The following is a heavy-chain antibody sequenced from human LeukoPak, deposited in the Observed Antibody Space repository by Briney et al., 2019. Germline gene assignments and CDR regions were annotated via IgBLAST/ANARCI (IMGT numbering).Heavy chain of an antibody. D-gene: IGHD4-17*01. V-gene: IGHV3-7*01. J-gene: IGHJ5*01. CDR1: GFTFSSYW. Sequence: GGSLRLSCAASGFTFSSYWMNWLRQPPGKGLEWVGNVKQDGSEKYYVDSVKGRFNISRDNVKNSLYLQMNSLRAEDTAAYYCSKEGDYPILTYDSWGQGALVTVSS. CDR2: VKQDGSEK. CDR3: SKEGDYPILTYDS.